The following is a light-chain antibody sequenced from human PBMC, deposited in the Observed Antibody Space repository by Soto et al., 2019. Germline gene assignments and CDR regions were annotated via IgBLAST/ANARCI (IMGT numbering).Light chain of an antibody. CDR2: GKS. Sequence: QSVLTQPPSVSGAPGQRVTISCTGSSSNIGAGHDAHWYQQLPGTAPKLLIYGKSNRPPGVPDRISGSKAGTSASLAITGLQAEDEADYYCPSYDSSLSGWVFGGGTKVTVL. CDR3: PSYDSSLSGWV. CDR1: SSNIGAGHD. V-gene: IGLV1-40*01. J-gene: IGLJ3*02.